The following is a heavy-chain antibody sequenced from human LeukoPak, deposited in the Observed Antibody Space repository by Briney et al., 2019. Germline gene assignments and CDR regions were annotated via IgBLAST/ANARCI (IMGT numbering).Heavy chain of an antibody. D-gene: IGHD3-9*01. CDR3: ARYFEPRHNYHYMDV. Sequence: SETLSLTCTVSGASISYFYWSWIRQPPGKGLEWIGYIYYSGSTSYNPSLQSRVTISVDVSKNQFSLKLSSVTAADTAVYYCARYFEPRHNYHYMDVWGTGATVTVSS. CDR2: IYYSGST. CDR1: GASISYFY. V-gene: IGHV4-59*08. J-gene: IGHJ6*03.